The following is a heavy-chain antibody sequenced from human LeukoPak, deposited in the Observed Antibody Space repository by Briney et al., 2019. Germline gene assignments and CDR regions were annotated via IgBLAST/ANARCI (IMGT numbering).Heavy chain of an antibody. D-gene: IGHD1-26*01. CDR2: ISAKNGNT. J-gene: IGHJ4*02. V-gene: IGHV1-18*01. Sequence: ASVKVSCKASGYTFTDYYMHWVRQAPGQGLEWMGWISAKNGNTNYAQKVQGRVTMTTDTSTSTAYMELRSLRSDDTALYYCARDTEWEKNPDYFDYWGQGTLVTVSS. CDR3: ARDTEWEKNPDYFDY. CDR1: GYTFTDYY.